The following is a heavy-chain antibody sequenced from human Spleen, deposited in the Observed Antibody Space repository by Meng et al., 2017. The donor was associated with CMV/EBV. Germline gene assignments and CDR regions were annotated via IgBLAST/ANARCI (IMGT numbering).Heavy chain of an antibody. CDR1: GFTFSSYS. D-gene: IGHD3-3*01. CDR2: ISSSSSYI. V-gene: IGHV3-21*01. CDR3: ARSPGGVVDYYYYGMDV. J-gene: IGHJ6*02. Sequence: GESLKNSCAASGFTFSSYSMNWVRQAPGKGLEWVSSISSSSSYIYYADSVKGRFTISRDNAKNSLYLQMNSLKFEDTAVYYCARSPGGVVDYYYYGMDVWGQGTTVTVSS.